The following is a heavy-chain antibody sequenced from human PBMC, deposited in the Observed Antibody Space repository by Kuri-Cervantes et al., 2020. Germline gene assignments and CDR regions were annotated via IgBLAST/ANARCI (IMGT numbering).Heavy chain of an antibody. CDR1: GFTFSSYG. V-gene: IGHV3-33*06. CDR2: IWYDGSNK. J-gene: IGHJ6*02. D-gene: IGHD6-19*01. CDR3: AKAVGIAVAGDMDV. Sequence: GESLKISCAASGFTFSSYGMHWVRQAPGKGLEWVAVIWYDGSNKYYADSVKGRFTISRDNSKNTLYLQMNSLRAEDTAVYYCAKAVGIAVAGDMDVWGQGTTVTVSS.